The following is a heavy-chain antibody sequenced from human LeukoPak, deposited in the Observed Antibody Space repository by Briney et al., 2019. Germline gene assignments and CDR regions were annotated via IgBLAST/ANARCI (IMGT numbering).Heavy chain of an antibody. D-gene: IGHD3-9*01. V-gene: IGHV3-7*03. J-gene: IGHJ4*02. CDR3: AGGTGFIIKD. CDR1: GFTFSLYW. CDR2: IKQDGSEK. Sequence: GGSLRLSCAASGFTFSLYWMNWVRRAPGKGLEWVANIKQDGSEKNYVDSVKGRFTISRDNAKNSLYLQMNNLRVEDTAMYYCAGGTGFIIKDWGQGTLGTVSS.